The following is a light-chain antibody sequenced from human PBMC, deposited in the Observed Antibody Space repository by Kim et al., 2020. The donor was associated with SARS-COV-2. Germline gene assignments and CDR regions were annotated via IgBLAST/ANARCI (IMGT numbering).Light chain of an antibody. CDR1: QSIGSW. CDR3: QQYNNSPWT. Sequence: DIQMTQSPSTLSAYVGDRVTITCRASQSIGSWLAWYQQKSGRAPKLLIYEASNLQSGVPSRFRGSGSATEFTLTISSLQSDDSAVYFCQQYNNSPWTFGQGTKVDIK. V-gene: IGKV1-5*03. CDR2: EAS. J-gene: IGKJ1*01.